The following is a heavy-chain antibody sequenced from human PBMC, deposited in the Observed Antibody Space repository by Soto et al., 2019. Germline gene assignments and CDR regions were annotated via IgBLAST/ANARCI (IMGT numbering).Heavy chain of an antibody. D-gene: IGHD3-16*01. CDR3: ARGLGGRMDD. CDR1: GTIFSSYT. CDR2: IIPILGET. J-gene: IGHJ6*02. V-gene: IGHV1-69*08. Sequence: QVQLVQSGAEVKKPGSSVRVSCKASGTIFSSYTISWVRQAPGQGLEWMGRIIPILGETNSAQKFQGRVTLTADKSTNTAYTELNSLRWEDTALYYCARGLGGRMDDWGQGTTVTVSS.